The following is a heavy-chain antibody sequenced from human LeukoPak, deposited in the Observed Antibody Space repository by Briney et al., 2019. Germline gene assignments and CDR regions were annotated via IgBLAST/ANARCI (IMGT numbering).Heavy chain of an antibody. CDR1: GFTFSSYW. J-gene: IGHJ3*02. V-gene: IGHV3-74*03. Sequence: GGSLRLSCAASGFTFSSYWMHWVRQAPGKGLVWVSRINSDGSSIKSADSVKGRFTISRDNAKITLYLQMNSLRAEDTAVYYCARGTAWRNGYETHAFDIWGQGTMVTVSS. CDR3: ARGTAWRNGYETHAFDI. D-gene: IGHD5-24*01. CDR2: INSDGSSI.